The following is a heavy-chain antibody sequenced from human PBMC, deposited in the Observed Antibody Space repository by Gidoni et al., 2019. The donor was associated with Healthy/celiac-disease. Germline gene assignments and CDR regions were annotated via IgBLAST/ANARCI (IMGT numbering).Heavy chain of an antibody. CDR3: ARVRVAGLYGMDV. Sequence: QVQLQESGPGLVKPSETLSLTCTVSGDSISSHYWSWIRQPAGKGLEWMGRIYTSGSTDYNPSLKSRVTMSVDTSKNQFSLKVTSVTAADTAVYYCARVRVAGLYGMDVWGQGTTVTVSS. V-gene: IGHV4-4*07. J-gene: IGHJ6*02. CDR1: GDSISSHY. D-gene: IGHD6-19*01. CDR2: IYTSGST.